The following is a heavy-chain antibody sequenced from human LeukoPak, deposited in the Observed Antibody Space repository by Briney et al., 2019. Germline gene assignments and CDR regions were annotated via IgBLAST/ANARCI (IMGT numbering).Heavy chain of an antibody. V-gene: IGHV3-11*06. CDR2: ISSSSSYT. CDR1: GFTFSDYY. Sequence: GGSLRLSCAASGFTFSDYYMSWIRQAPGKGLEWVSYISSSSSYTNYADSVKDRFTISRDNAKNSLYLQMNSLRAEDTAVYYCARYYDILTGYYTSIGYWGQGTLVTVSS. CDR3: ARYYDILTGYYTSIGY. J-gene: IGHJ4*02. D-gene: IGHD3-9*01.